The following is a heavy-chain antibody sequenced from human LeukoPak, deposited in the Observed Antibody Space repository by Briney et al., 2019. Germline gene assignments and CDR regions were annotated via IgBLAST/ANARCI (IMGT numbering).Heavy chain of an antibody. CDR2: IYYSGST. J-gene: IGHJ5*02. V-gene: IGHV4-59*01. D-gene: IGHD6-19*01. CDR1: GGSISSYY. Sequence: PSETLSLTCTVSGGSISSYYWSWIRQPPGKGLEWIGYIYYSGSTNYNPPLKSRVTISVDTSKNQFSLKLSSVTAADTAVYYCAREGSSGFFTDNWFDPWGQGTLVTVSS. CDR3: AREGSSGFFTDNWFDP.